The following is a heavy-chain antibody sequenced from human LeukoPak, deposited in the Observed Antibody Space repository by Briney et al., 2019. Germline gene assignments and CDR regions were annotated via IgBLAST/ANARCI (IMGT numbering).Heavy chain of an antibody. Sequence: PGGSLRLSCAASGFPFHNYWMTWVRQAPGKGLEWVANIDQDESEKYYVDSVKGRFTISRDNADKSPYLEMTSLRVEDTAIYYCARGLYGSGRRSLMALWGPGTLVTVSS. J-gene: IGHJ4*02. CDR3: ARGLYGSGRRSLMAL. CDR2: IDQDESEK. D-gene: IGHD3-10*01. CDR1: GFPFHNYW. V-gene: IGHV3-7*01.